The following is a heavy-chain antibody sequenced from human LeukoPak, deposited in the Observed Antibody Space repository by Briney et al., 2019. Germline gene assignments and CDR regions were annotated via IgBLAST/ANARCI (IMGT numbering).Heavy chain of an antibody. CDR1: GGSISSSSYY. J-gene: IGHJ4*02. D-gene: IGHD1-26*01. CDR3: ARRSNSGSYY. V-gene: IGHV4-39*07. CDR2: IYYSGST. Sequence: SETLSLTYTVSGGSISSSSYYWGWIRQPPGKGLEWIGSIYYSGSTYYNPSLKSRVTISVDTSKNQFSLKLSSVTAADTAMYYCARRSNSGSYYWGQGTLVTVSS.